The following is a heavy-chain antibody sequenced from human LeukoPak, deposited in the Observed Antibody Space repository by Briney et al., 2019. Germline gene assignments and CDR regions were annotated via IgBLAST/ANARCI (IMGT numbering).Heavy chain of an antibody. J-gene: IGHJ3*02. Sequence: ALVKVSCKASGYTFTSYDINWVRQPTGQGLEGMGWMNPNSGNTGYAQKFQGRVTITRNTSISTAYMELSSLRSEDTAVYYCARAADYGDYGDIWGQGTMVTVSS. D-gene: IGHD4-17*01. V-gene: IGHV1-8*03. CDR3: ARAADYGDYGDI. CDR2: MNPNSGNT. CDR1: GYTFTSYD.